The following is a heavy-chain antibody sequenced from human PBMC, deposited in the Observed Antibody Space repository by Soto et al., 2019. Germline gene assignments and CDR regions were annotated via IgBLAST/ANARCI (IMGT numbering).Heavy chain of an antibody. D-gene: IGHD6-13*01. J-gene: IGHJ5*02. CDR1: GFNFRNYG. CDR2: IWYDGSNK. CDR3: AKHVPNISTWYLHH. Sequence: VELVESGGGVVQPGRSLRLSCAASGFNFRNYGMHWVRQAPGKGLEWVAVIWYDGSNKYYADTVKGRFTVSRDNAKNTLFLEMNTVRADDTAVYYCAKHVPNISTWYLHHWGQGTLVTVSS. V-gene: IGHV3-33*06.